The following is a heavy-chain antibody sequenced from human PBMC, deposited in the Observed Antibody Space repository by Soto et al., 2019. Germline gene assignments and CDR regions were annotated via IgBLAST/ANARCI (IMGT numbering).Heavy chain of an antibody. Sequence: GGSLRLSCVGSGFTFGSYGMHWVRQAPGKGLEWVTLISNDGSNKDYADSVKGRFTISRDNSKNTLYLQMNSLRADDTAVYFCAKEXGFYDLLTGYYRHTFDIWGQGTMVTV. J-gene: IGHJ3*02. V-gene: IGHV3-30*18. CDR3: AKEXGFYDLLTGYYRHTFDI. CDR2: ISNDGSNK. D-gene: IGHD3-9*01. CDR1: GFTFGSYG.